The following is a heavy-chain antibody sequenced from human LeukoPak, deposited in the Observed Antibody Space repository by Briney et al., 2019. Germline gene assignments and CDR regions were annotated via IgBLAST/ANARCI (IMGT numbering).Heavy chain of an antibody. Sequence: GGSLRLPCAASGFTFSSYWMHWVRQAPGKGLVWVSRINTDGSSTSYADSVKGRFTISRDNAKNTAYLQMNGLRAEDTAVYYCARVKVGSWDWFDPWGQGTLVTVSS. CDR3: ARVKVGSWDWFDP. D-gene: IGHD1-26*01. CDR1: GFTFSSYW. CDR2: INTDGSST. J-gene: IGHJ5*02. V-gene: IGHV3-74*01.